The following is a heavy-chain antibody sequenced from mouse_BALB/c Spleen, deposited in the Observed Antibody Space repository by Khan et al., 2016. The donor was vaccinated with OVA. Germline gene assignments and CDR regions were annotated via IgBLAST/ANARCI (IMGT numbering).Heavy chain of an antibody. V-gene: IGHV3-2*02. Sequence: EVQLQESGPGLVKPSQSLSLTCTVTGYSITSGYGWNWIRQFPGNKMEWMGYISYSGSTNYNPSLKSRISITRDTSKNQFFLQLNSVTTDDTATYYCARTARIKYWGQGTTLTVSS. CDR3: ARTARIKY. CDR2: ISYSGST. D-gene: IGHD1-2*01. CDR1: GYSITSGYG. J-gene: IGHJ2*01.